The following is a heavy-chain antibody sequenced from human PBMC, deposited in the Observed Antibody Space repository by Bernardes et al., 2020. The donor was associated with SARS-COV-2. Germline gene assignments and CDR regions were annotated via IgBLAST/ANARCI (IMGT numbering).Heavy chain of an antibody. CDR2: ISWNSGSI. V-gene: IGHV3-9*01. CDR3: AMAGYYDSSGYPSYGMDV. D-gene: IGHD3-22*01. J-gene: IGHJ6*02. Sequence: GGSLRLSCAASGFTFDDYAMHWVRQAPGKGLEWVSGISWNSGSIGYADSVKGRFTISRDNSKNSLYLQMNSLRTEDTALYYCAMAGYYDSSGYPSYGMDVWGQGTTVTVSS. CDR1: GFTFDDYA.